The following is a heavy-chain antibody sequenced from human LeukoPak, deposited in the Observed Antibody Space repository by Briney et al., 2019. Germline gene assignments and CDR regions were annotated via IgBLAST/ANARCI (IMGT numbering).Heavy chain of an antibody. CDR2: IRFDGNNK. Sequence: GGSLRLSCAASGFTFSSYGMHWVRQAPGKGLEWVAFIRFDGNNKYSADSVKGRFTISRDNSKNTLYLQMNSLRTEDTAVYYCAKDDLYSGYDLDYWGQGTLVTVSS. J-gene: IGHJ4*02. D-gene: IGHD5-12*01. CDR1: GFTFSSYG. V-gene: IGHV3-30*02. CDR3: AKDDLYSGYDLDY.